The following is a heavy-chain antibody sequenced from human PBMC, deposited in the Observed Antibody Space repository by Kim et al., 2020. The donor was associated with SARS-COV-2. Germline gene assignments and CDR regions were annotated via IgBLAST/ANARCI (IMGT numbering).Heavy chain of an antibody. V-gene: IGHV4-34*01. J-gene: IGHJ4*02. Sequence: SETLSLTCAVYAGSFSGHYWTWIRQPPGMGLEWIGEINHSVTTKYNPSLESRVTLSVDTSKNQFSLKLSSVSAADTAVYYCARRPAGVDWWGQGTPVTVSS. CDR3: ARRPAGVDW. CDR2: INHSVTT. CDR1: AGSFSGHY. D-gene: IGHD6-25*01.